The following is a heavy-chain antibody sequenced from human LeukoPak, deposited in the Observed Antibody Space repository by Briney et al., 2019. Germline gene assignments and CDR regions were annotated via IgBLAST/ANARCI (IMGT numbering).Heavy chain of an antibody. CDR1: GFTFDDYA. V-gene: IGHV3-9*01. CDR3: ARRYCSSTNCYAFDS. D-gene: IGHD2-2*01. CDR2: ISWNSGSI. J-gene: IGHJ4*02. Sequence: GGSLRLSCAASGFTFDDYAMHWVRQAPGKGLEWVSGISWNSGSIGYADSVKGRFTISRDNAKKSLYLQMSSLRAEDTAVYYCARRYCSSTNCYAFDSWGQGTLVTVSS.